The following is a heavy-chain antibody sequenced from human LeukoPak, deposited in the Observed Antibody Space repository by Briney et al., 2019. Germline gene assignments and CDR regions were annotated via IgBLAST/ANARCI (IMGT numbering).Heavy chain of an antibody. CDR1: GFTFSSYA. J-gene: IGHJ4*02. V-gene: IGHV3-23*01. CDR3: AKYAECGGSCYYFDY. Sequence: GGSLRLSCAASGFTFSSYAMSWVRQAPGKGLEWVSAISGSGGSTYYADSVEGRFTISRDNSKNTLYLQMNSLRAEDTAVYYCAKYAECGGSCYYFDYWGQGTLVTVSS. D-gene: IGHD2-15*01. CDR2: ISGSGGST.